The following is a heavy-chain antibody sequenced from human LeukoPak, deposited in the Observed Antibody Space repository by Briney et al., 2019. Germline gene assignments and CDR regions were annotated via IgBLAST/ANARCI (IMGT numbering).Heavy chain of an antibody. D-gene: IGHD5-18*01. CDR1: GGSISSSSYY. CDR2: IYYSGST. V-gene: IGHV4-39*02. CDR3: ARGYSYGPNDAFDI. J-gene: IGHJ3*02. Sequence: SETLSLTCTVSGGSISSSSYYWGWIRQPPGKGLEWIVSIYYSGSTYYNPSLKSRVTISVDTSKNHFSLKLSSVTAADTAVYYCARGYSYGPNDAFDIWGQGTMVTISS.